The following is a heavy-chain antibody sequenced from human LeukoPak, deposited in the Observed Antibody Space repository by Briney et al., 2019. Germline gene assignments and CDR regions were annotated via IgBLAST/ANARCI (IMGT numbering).Heavy chain of an antibody. J-gene: IGHJ4*02. Sequence: GGSLRLSCAASGFTFGSYAMSWVRQAPGKGLEWVSAISGSGGSTYYADSVKGRFTISRDNSKNTLYLQMNSLRAEDTAVYYCAKNGEYQLLYPYYFDYWGQGTLVTVSS. CDR2: ISGSGGST. CDR1: GFTFGSYA. D-gene: IGHD2-2*02. CDR3: AKNGEYQLLYPYYFDY. V-gene: IGHV3-23*01.